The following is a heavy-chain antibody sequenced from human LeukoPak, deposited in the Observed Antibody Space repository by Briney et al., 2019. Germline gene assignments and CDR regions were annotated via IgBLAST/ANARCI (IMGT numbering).Heavy chain of an antibody. J-gene: IGHJ4*02. D-gene: IGHD6-6*01. V-gene: IGHV3-30-3*01. CDR1: GFTFSSYP. Sequence: GGSLRLSCAASGFTFSSYPIHWVRQSPGKGLEWVAVISFDGNNKYYTDSVKGRFTISRDNSKNTLYLQMNSLRAEDTAVYYCAKGLVPYSSYCPYDHWGQGTLVTVSS. CDR2: ISFDGNNK. CDR3: AKGLVPYSSYCPYDH.